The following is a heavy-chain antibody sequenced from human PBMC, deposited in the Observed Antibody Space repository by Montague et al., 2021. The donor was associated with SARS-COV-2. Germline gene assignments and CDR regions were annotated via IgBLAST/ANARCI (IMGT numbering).Heavy chain of an antibody. V-gene: IGHV3-13*04. Sequence: SLRLSCAASGFTFSSYDMHWVRQATGIGLEWVSAIGTAGDTYYPGSVKGRFTTSRENAKNSLYLQMNSLRAGDTAVYYCARGVYDYSNYVNWFDPWGQGTLVTVSS. CDR1: GFTFSSYD. CDR3: ARGVYDYSNYVNWFDP. J-gene: IGHJ5*02. D-gene: IGHD4-11*01. CDR2: IGTAGDT.